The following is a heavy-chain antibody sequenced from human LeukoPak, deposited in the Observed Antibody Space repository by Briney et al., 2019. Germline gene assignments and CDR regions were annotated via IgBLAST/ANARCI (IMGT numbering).Heavy chain of an antibody. CDR2: ISAYNGNT. D-gene: IGHD2-21*02. V-gene: IGHV1-18*04. Sequence: GASVKVSCKASGYTFTSYGISWVGQAPGQGLEWMGWISAYNGNTNYAQKLQGRVTMTTDTSTSTAYMELRSLRSDDTAVYYCARDTGSAIWSYYFDYWGQGTLVTVSS. CDR3: ARDTGSAIWSYYFDY. J-gene: IGHJ4*02. CDR1: GYTFTSYG.